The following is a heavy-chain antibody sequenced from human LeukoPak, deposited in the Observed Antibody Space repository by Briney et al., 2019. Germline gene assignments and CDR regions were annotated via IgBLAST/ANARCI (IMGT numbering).Heavy chain of an antibody. J-gene: IGHJ4*02. V-gene: IGHV7-4-1*02. CDR3: ARGGGAPGNGYSSRGDY. Sequence: ASVKVSCKASGYTFTSYAMNWVRQAPGQGLEWMGWINTNTGNPTYAQGFTGRFVFSLDTSVSTAYLQISSLKAEDTAVYYCARGGGAPGNGYSSRGDYWGQGTLVTVSS. CDR1: GYTFTSYA. CDR2: INTNTGNP. D-gene: IGHD6-13*01.